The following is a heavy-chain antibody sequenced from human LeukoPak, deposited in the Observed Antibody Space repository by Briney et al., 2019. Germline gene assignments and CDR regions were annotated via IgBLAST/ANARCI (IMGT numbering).Heavy chain of an antibody. CDR3: ARGAGSSSPDIYYYYYYYMDV. D-gene: IGHD6-6*01. J-gene: IGHJ6*03. CDR2: INHSGST. CDR1: GGSFSGYY. Sequence: SETLSLTCAVYGGSFSGYYWSWLRQPPGKGLEGIGEINHSGSTNHNPSLKSRVTISVDTSKNQFSLKLSSVTAADTAVYYCARGAGSSSPDIYYYYYYYMDVWGKGTTVTVSS. V-gene: IGHV4-34*01.